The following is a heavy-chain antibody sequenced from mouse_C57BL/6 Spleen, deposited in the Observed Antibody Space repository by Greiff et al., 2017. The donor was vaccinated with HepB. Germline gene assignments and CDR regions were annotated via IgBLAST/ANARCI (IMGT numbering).Heavy chain of an antibody. D-gene: IGHD1-1*01. Sequence: EVKLMESGGGLVQPGESLKLSCESNEYEFPSHDMSWVRKTPEKRLELVAAINSDGGSTYYPDTMERRFIISRDNTKKTLYLQMSSLRSEDTALYYCARHGPNYYGNHWYFDVWGTGTTVTVSS. CDR2: INSDGGST. V-gene: IGHV5-2*01. CDR1: EYEFPSHD. CDR3: ARHGPNYYGNHWYFDV. J-gene: IGHJ1*03.